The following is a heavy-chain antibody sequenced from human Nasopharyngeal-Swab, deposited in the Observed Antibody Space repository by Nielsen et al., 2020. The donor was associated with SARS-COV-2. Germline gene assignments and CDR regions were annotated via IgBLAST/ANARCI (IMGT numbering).Heavy chain of an antibody. CDR1: GFTFSSYA. CDR3: AKSFSGYYYGSGLTNYFDY. Sequence: GGSLRLSCAASGFTFSSYAMSWVRQAPGKGLEWVSAISGSGGSTYYADSVKGRFTISRDNSKNTLYLQMNSLRAEDTAVYYCAKSFSGYYYGSGLTNYFDYWGQGTLVTVSS. J-gene: IGHJ4*02. D-gene: IGHD3-10*01. CDR2: ISGSGGST. V-gene: IGHV3-23*01.